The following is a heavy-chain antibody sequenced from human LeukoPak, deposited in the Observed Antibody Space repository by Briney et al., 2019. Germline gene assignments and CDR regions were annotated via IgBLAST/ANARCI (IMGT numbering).Heavy chain of an antibody. CDR3: ARGRDSSGWYGY. V-gene: IGHV1-8*03. CDR1: GHTFTSYD. CDR2: MNPNRGNT. J-gene: IGHJ4*02. Sequence: ASVKVSCKASGHTFTSYDINWVRQAAGQGLEGMGWMNPNRGNTGYAQKFQGRVTITRNTSISTAYMELSSLRSEDTAVYYCARGRDSSGWYGYWGQGTLVTVSS. D-gene: IGHD6-19*01.